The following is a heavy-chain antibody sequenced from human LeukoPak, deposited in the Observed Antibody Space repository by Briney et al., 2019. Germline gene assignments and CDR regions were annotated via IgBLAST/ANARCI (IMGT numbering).Heavy chain of an antibody. D-gene: IGHD1-26*01. CDR3: ARDGGWELNRMDV. CDR1: GGTFSSYA. V-gene: IGHV1-69*01. Sequence: AASVKDSCKASGGTFSSYAISWVRQAPGQGLEWMGGIIPIFGTANYAQKFQGRVTITADESTSTAYMELSSLRSEDTAVYYCARDGGWELNRMDVWGKGTTVTVSS. J-gene: IGHJ6*03. CDR2: IIPIFGTA.